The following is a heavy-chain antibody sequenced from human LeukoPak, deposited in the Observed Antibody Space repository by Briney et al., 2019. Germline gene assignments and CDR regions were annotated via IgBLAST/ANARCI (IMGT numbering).Heavy chain of an antibody. V-gene: IGHV3-23*01. D-gene: IGHD3-10*01. CDR3: TRGTSRSGNYNFDS. CDR1: GFTFSSYA. CDR2: IGGSGVDT. Sequence: GGSLRLSCAASGFTFSSYAMRWVRQAPGKGLEWVSAIGGSGVDTYYADSVKGRFTISRDNSKNTLYLQMNSLRAEDTAVYYCTRGTSRSGNYNFDSWGQGTLVTVSS. J-gene: IGHJ5*01.